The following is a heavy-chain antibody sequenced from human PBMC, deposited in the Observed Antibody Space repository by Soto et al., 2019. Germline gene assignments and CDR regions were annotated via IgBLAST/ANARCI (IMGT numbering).Heavy chain of an antibody. CDR1: GFTFSPYS. Sequence: GGSLRLSCAVSGFTFSPYSMNWVRQAPGKGLEWISYISSGGDTIYYADSVRGRFTVSRDNTKNSLYLQMDSLRDEDTAVYYCARDRSTIYGVVTTIDYWGQGTLVTVSS. CDR3: ARDRSTIYGVVTTIDY. J-gene: IGHJ4*02. CDR2: ISSGGDTI. D-gene: IGHD3-3*01. V-gene: IGHV3-48*02.